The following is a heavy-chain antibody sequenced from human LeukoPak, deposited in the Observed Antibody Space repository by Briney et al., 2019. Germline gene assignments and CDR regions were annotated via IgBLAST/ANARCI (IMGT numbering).Heavy chain of an antibody. CDR3: AKAVPKAVVTPSFDY. CDR2: ISGSAVST. CDR1: GFTFSSHG. V-gene: IGHV3-23*01. J-gene: IGHJ4*02. Sequence: GGSLRLSCAASGFTFSSHGMSWVRQAPGKGLEWVSAISGSAVSTYYADSVKGRFTISRDNSKNTLYLQMNSLRVEDTAVYYCAKAVPKAVVTPSFDYWGQGTLVTVSS. D-gene: IGHD4-23*01.